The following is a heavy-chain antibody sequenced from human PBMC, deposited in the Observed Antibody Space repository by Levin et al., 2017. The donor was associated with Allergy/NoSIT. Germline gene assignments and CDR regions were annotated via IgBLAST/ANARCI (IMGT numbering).Heavy chain of an antibody. CDR2: ISETGSYI. V-gene: IGHV3-21*01. J-gene: IGHJ4*02. D-gene: IGHD3-10*01. CDR1: GFTLSSYS. CDR3: VRHLPHFGSGTQYQNPFDY. Sequence: GGSLRLSCAVSGFTLSSYSMDWVRQAPGKGLEWVSSISETGSYIYYADSVKGRFTTSRDNAKKSLFLQMNSLTADATAVYYCVRHLPHFGSGTQYQNPFDYWGQGTLVTVSS.